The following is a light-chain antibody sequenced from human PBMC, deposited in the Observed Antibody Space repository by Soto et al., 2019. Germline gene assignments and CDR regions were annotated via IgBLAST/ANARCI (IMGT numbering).Light chain of an antibody. V-gene: IGKV1-39*01. CDR3: QQSYSTPFT. CDR1: QSISSY. Sequence: DIQMTQSPSSLSASVGDRVTITCRASQSISSYLNWYQQKPGKAPKLLIYAASILQSGVPSRFMGSGSGTDFTLTISSLQPEDFATYYCQQSYSTPFTFGPGTKVDIK. J-gene: IGKJ3*01. CDR2: AAS.